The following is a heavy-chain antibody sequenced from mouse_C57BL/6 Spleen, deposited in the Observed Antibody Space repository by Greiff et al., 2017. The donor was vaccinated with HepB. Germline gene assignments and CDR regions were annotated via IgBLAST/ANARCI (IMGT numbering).Heavy chain of an antibody. Sequence: EVKVEESGGGLVQPGGSMKLSCVASGFTFSNYWMNWVRQSPEKGLEWVAQIRLKSDNYATHYAESVKGRFTISRDDSKSSVYLQMNNLRAEDTGIYYCTLRFYFDVWGTGTTVTVSS. CDR2: IRLKSDNYAT. CDR1: GFTFSNYW. CDR3: TLRFYFDV. J-gene: IGHJ1*03. V-gene: IGHV6-3*01.